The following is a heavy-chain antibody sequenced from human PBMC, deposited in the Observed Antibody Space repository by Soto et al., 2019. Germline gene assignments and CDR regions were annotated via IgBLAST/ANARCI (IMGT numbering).Heavy chain of an antibody. CDR3: ARDDNGDNVRAFDP. Sequence: LSLTCTDSGGSIRNYYWSWIRQPAGKGLEWIGRIYTSGNTNYNPSLKGRVTMSVDMSKNQFSLKLSSVAAADTAVYYCARDDNGDNVRAFDPWGQVTLVTVSS. CDR1: GGSIRNYY. CDR2: IYTSGNT. D-gene: IGHD4-17*01. J-gene: IGHJ5*02. V-gene: IGHV4-4*07.